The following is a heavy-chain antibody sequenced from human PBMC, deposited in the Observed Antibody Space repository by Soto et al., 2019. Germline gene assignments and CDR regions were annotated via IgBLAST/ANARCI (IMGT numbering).Heavy chain of an antibody. D-gene: IGHD3-22*01. CDR2: LYYGRSA. CDR1: GDSISTYY. Sequence: QVQLQESGPGLVKPSETLSLTCAVSGDSISTYYCMWIRQPPGKGLESIGYLYYGRSANYNPSLKSRVNLSVDTSTNQCSLTLSSITAADTAVYYCALRSMAVVPEYWGQGTLVTVSS. V-gene: IGHV4-59*01. J-gene: IGHJ4*02. CDR3: ALRSMAVVPEY.